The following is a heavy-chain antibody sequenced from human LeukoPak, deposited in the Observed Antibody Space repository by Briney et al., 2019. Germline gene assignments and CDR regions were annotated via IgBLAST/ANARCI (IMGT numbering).Heavy chain of an antibody. D-gene: IGHD1-20*01. CDR2: FNAYSGNT. CDR3: ARLIPPSITGAYYFDY. J-gene: IGHJ4*02. V-gene: IGHV1-18*01. Sequence: ASVKVSCKASGYTFSGYGIHWVRQAPGQGLEWMGWFNAYSGNTNYAQNFQGRVTMTTDTSTSTAYMELRSLTSDDTAVFYCARLIPPSITGAYYFDYWGQGTLVTVSS. CDR1: GYTFSGYG.